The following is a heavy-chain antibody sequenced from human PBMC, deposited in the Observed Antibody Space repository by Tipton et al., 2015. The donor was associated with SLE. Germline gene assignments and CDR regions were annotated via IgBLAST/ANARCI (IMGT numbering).Heavy chain of an antibody. Sequence: TLSLTCTVSGGPINSGRFQWTWIRQPAGKGLEWIGHISTTGSTNYNPSLKSRVTISVDTSKNQFSLRLSSVTAADTAVYYCARDQGEVGGDYFDSWGQGTLVTVSS. V-gene: IGHV4-61*09. CDR2: ISTTGST. D-gene: IGHD1-26*01. CDR1: GGPINSGRFQ. CDR3: ARDQGEVGGDYFDS. J-gene: IGHJ4*02.